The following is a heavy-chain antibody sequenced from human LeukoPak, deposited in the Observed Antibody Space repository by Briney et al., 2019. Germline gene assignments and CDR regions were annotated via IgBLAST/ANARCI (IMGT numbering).Heavy chain of an antibody. J-gene: IGHJ4*02. CDR3: ARDRGPLTLFDY. CDR1: GFTFSSYE. D-gene: IGHD3-16*01. V-gene: IGHV3-48*03. Sequence: GGSLRLSCAASGFTFSSYEMNWVRQAPGKGLEWVSYISSSGSTIYYADSVKGRFTISRDNAKNSLYLQMNSLRAEDTAVYYCARDRGPLTLFDYWGQGTLVTVSS. CDR2: ISSSGSTI.